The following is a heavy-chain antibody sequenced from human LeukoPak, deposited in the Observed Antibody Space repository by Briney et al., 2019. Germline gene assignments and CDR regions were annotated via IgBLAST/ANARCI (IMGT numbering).Heavy chain of an antibody. CDR2: IKSKTDGGTT. D-gene: IGHD4-17*01. J-gene: IGHJ4*02. CDR1: GFTFSNAW. Sequence: TGGSLRLSCAASGFTFSNAWMSWVRQAPGKGLEWVGRIKSKTDGGTTDYAAPVKGRFTISRDDSKNTLYLQMNSLKTEDTAVYYCTTVDGDYESLFLDYWGQGTLVTVSS. V-gene: IGHV3-15*01. CDR3: TTVDGDYESLFLDY.